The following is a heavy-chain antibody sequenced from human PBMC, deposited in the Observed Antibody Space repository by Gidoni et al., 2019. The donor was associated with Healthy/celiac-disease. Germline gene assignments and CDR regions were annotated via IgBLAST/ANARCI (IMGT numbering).Heavy chain of an antibody. CDR2: IYHSGST. CDR1: GYSISSGYY. J-gene: IGHJ4*02. D-gene: IGHD3-16*01. Sequence: QVQLQESGPGLVKPSETLSLTCTVSGYSISSGYYWGWIRQPPGKGLEWIGSIYHSGSTYYNPSLKSRVTISVDTSKNQFSLKLSSVTAADTAGYYWATGWGDYFDYWGQGTLVTVSS. V-gene: IGHV4-38-2*02. CDR3: ATGWGDYFDY.